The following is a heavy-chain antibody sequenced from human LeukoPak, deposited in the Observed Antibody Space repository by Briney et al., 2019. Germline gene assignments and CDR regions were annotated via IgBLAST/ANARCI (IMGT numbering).Heavy chain of an antibody. CDR1: GFTFSRFW. CDR3: ARAAAYYPDY. Sequence: GGSLRLSCAASGFTFSRFWMSWVRQAPGKGLEWVANIKQDGSEKYYVDSVKGRFTISRDNAKNSLYLQMNSLRAEDTAVFYCARAAAYYPDYWGQGTLVTVSS. CDR2: IKQDGSEK. J-gene: IGHJ4*02. D-gene: IGHD6-25*01. V-gene: IGHV3-7*02.